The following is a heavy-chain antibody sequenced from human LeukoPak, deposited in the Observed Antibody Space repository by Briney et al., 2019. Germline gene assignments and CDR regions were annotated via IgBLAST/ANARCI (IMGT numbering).Heavy chain of an antibody. D-gene: IGHD6-13*01. J-gene: IGHJ6*02. CDR2: INPNSGGT. CDR3: ARDLHSSSWYYYYYGMDV. V-gene: IGHV1-2*04. CDR1: GYTFTSYD. Sequence: GASVKVSCKASGYTFTSYDINWVRQATGQGLEWMGWINPNSGGTNYAQKFQGWVTMTRDTSISTAYMELSRLRSDDTAVYYCARDLHSSSWYYYYYGMDVWGQGTTVTVSS.